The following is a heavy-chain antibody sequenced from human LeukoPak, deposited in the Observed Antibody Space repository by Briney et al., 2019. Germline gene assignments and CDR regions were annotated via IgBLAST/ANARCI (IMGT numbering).Heavy chain of an antibody. CDR1: GGSISSYY. V-gene: IGHV4-4*07. D-gene: IGHD2-15*01. CDR3: ARILRYCSGGSCYSYFDY. Sequence: SETLSLTCTVSGGSISSYYWSWIRQPAGKGLEWIGRIYTSGSTNYNPSLKSRVTMSVDTSKNQFSLKLSSVTAADTAVCYCARILRYCSGGSCYSYFDYWGQGTLVTVSS. J-gene: IGHJ4*02. CDR2: IYTSGST.